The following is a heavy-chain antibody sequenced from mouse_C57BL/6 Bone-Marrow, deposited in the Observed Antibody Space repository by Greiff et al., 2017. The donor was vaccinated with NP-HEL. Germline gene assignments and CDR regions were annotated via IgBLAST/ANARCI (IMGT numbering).Heavy chain of an antibody. CDR3: ARDTTVSSSAWFAY. CDR1: GYTFTSYG. J-gene: IGHJ3*01. D-gene: IGHD1-1*01. CDR2: IYPRSGNT. Sequence: QVQLKQSGAELARPGASVKLSCKASGYTFTSYGISWVKQRTGQGLEWIGEIYPRSGNTYYNEKFKGKATLTADKSSSTAYMELRSLTSEDSAVYFCARDTTVSSSAWFAYWGQGTLVTVSA. V-gene: IGHV1-81*01.